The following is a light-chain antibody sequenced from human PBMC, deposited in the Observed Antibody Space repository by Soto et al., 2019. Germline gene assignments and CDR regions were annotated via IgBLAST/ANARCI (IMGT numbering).Light chain of an antibody. CDR3: SSYTTIITRAAV. J-gene: IGLJ1*01. Sequence: QSALTQPASVSGSPGQSITISCTGTSGDIGSYNRVSWYQQHPGKAPKLIIYEVTDRPSGVSNRFSGSKSGNTASLTISGLQAEDQAEYYCSSYTTIITRAAVFGTGTKVTVL. V-gene: IGLV2-14*01. CDR1: SGDIGSYNR. CDR2: EVT.